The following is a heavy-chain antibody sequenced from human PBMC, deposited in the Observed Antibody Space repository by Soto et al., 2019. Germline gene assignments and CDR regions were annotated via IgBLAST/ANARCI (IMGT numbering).Heavy chain of an antibody. CDR1: GFTFSSYA. V-gene: IGHV3-23*01. CDR2: ISGRGSST. J-gene: IGHJ6*02. D-gene: IGHD3-22*01. Sequence: EVHLLESGGGLVQPGGSLRLSCAASGFTFSSYAMSWVLQVPGKGLEWVSGISGRGSSTYYADSVRGRFTISRDNSKKTLYLQMNSLRAEDTAVYYCEKVLQSYDTTYGLDVWGHGTTITVSS. CDR3: EKVLQSYDTTYGLDV.